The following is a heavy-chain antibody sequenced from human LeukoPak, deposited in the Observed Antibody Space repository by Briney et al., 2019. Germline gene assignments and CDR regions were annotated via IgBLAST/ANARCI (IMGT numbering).Heavy chain of an antibody. J-gene: IGHJ4*02. CDR3: SSSWYGDYYFDY. CDR1: GGSISSYY. CDR2: IYYSGST. V-gene: IGHV4-59*01. Sequence: PSETLSLTCTVSGGSISSYYWSWIRQPPGKGLEWIGYIYYSGSTNYNPSLKSRVTISVDTSKNQFSLKLSSETAADTAVYYCSSSWYGDYYFDYWGQGTLVTVSS. D-gene: IGHD6-13*01.